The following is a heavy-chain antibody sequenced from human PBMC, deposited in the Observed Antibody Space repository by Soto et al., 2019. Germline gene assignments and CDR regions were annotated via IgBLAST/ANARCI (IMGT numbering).Heavy chain of an antibody. CDR3: ARSPDSSGYYPRWYYYGMDV. J-gene: IGHJ6*02. D-gene: IGHD3-22*01. CDR1: GGSISSGGYS. CDR2: IYHSGST. Sequence: SETLSLTCSVSGGSISSGGYSWGWIRQPPGKGLEWIGYIYHSGSTYYNPSLKSRVTISVDRSRNQFSLKLSSVTAADTAVYYCARSPDSSGYYPRWYYYGMDVWGQGTTVTSP. V-gene: IGHV4-30-2*01.